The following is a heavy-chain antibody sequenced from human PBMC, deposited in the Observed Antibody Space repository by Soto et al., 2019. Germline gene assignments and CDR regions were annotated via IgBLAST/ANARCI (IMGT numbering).Heavy chain of an antibody. D-gene: IGHD3-10*01. V-gene: IGHV4-34*01. Sequence: SETLSLTCAAYGGSFSSYYWSWIRRSPGKGLEWVGEISDRGSTNYSPSLKNRVTITVNTSRNQSPLKMTSVTAAGTAVYYCARGWGRRVIIQYISLFDYWGRGTSVTVSS. CDR1: GGSFSSYY. CDR3: ARGWGRRVIIQYISLFDY. CDR2: ISDRGST. J-gene: IGHJ4*02.